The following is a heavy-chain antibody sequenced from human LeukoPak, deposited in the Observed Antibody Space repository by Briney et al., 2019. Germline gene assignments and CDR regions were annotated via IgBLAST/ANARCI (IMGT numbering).Heavy chain of an antibody. CDR3: ARAGSYRWFDP. Sequence: SQTLSLTCSVSGGSLSSGGYYWSWIRQHPGKGLEYIGHIYYSGSTDYTPSFKSRVTISIDTSKNQFSLKVTSVTAADTAVYYCARAGSYRWFDPWGQGTLVTVSS. CDR2: IYYSGST. V-gene: IGHV4-31*03. D-gene: IGHD3-10*01. CDR1: GGSLSSGGYY. J-gene: IGHJ5*02.